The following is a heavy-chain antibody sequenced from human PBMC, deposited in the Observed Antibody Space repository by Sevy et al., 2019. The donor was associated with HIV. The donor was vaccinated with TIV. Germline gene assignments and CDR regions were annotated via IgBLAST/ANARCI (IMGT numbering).Heavy chain of an antibody. J-gene: IGHJ4*02. CDR1: GDSISNYY. D-gene: IGHD3-3*01. Sequence: SETLSLTCTVSGDSISNYYWSWIRQPAGKGLEWIGRIYDSGSATYNPSLESRVTMSADTTKNQLSLKLNSVTAADTAVYYCARARVTIFGVTIDYSFDYWGQGTLVTVSS. CDR2: IYDSGSA. V-gene: IGHV4-4*07. CDR3: ARARVTIFGVTIDYSFDY.